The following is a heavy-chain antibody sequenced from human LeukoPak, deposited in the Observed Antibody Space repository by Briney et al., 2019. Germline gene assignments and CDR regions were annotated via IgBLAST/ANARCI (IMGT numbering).Heavy chain of an antibody. CDR2: SSYTGST. CDR3: ARFIPSSGIDP. D-gene: IGHD3-10*02. CDR1: GGSISNYY. V-gene: IGHV4-59*01. Sequence: SETLSLTCTVSGGSISNYYWSWIRQPPGKGLEWITYSSYTGSTNYNPPLKSRVTISVDTSKNQFSLRLRSVTAADTAVYYCARFIPSSGIDPWGQGTLVTVSS. J-gene: IGHJ5*02.